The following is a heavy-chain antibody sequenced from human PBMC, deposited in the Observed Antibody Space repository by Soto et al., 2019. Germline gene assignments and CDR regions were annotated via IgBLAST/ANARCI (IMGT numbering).Heavy chain of an antibody. CDR1: GFSLTTSGVG. J-gene: IGHJ4*02. V-gene: IGHV2-5*02. D-gene: IGHD3-3*01. Sequence: QITLNESGPTVVRPTETLTLTCRFSGFSLTTSGVGVGWIRQSPGKAPEWLALIYWDDDKRYSASLKSRLTITKDTSKNPLVLTVSDLDPTDTATYYCAHRVLRTVFGLVTTTASYFDLWCQGTTVAVSS. CDR2: IYWDDDK. CDR3: AHRVLRTVFGLVTTTASYFDL.